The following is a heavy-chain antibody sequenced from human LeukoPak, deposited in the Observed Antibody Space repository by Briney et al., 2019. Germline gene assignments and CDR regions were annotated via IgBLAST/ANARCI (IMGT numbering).Heavy chain of an antibody. CDR3: ARQAGNGFTIAY. J-gene: IGHJ4*02. CDR1: GVTFSSYA. CDR2: ISYDGSNK. D-gene: IGHD6-19*01. V-gene: IGHV3-30*04. Sequence: SLRLSCAASGVTFSSYAMRWIRQAPGKGLEWVAFISYDGSNKYYPDSVKRRFTISGDNSKNTLYLQMNRLRAEDTALYYCARQAGNGFTIAYWGPGTLVTVSP.